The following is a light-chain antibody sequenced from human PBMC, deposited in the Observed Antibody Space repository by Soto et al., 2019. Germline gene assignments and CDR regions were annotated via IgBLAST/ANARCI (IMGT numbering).Light chain of an antibody. CDR1: SSNIGNNY. J-gene: IGLJ2*01. CDR2: DNN. CDR3: GTWDSSLSAGDVV. V-gene: IGLV1-51*01. Sequence: QSVLTQPPSVSAAPGQKVTISCSGSSSNIGNNYVSWYQQLPGTAPKLLIYDNNKRPSGIPDRFSGSKSGTSATLGITGLQTGDEADYYCGTWDSSLSAGDVVFGEGTKLTVL.